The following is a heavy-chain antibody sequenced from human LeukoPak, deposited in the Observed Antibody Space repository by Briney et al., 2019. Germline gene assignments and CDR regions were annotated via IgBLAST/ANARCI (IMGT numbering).Heavy chain of an antibody. D-gene: IGHD3-10*01. CDR1: GYSFTSYW. J-gene: IGHJ4*02. CDR2: IYPGDSDT. V-gene: IGHV5-51*01. CDR3: ARLRYYYGSGSYSPFDY. Sequence: HGESLKISCKGSGYSFTSYWIGWVRQMPGKGLEWMGIIYPGDSDTGYSPSFQGQVTISADKSISTAYLQWSSLKASDTAMYYCARLRYYYGSGSYSPFDYWGQGTLVTVSS.